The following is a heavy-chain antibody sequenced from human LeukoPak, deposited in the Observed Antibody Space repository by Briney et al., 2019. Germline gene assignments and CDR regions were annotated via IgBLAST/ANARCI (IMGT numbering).Heavy chain of an antibody. CDR1: A. J-gene: IGHJ4*02. CDR3: AGIGMVAPFDY. V-gene: IGHV1-69*01. Sequence: AIXWVRQAPGQGLEWMGGIIPIFGTANYAQKFQGRVTITADESTSTAYMELSSLRSEDTAVYYCAGIGMVAPFDYWGQGTLVTVSS. CDR2: IIPIFGTA. D-gene: IGHD2-8*01.